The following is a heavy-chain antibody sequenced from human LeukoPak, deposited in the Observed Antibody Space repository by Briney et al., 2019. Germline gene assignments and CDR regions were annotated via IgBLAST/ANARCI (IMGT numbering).Heavy chain of an antibody. Sequence: GASVKVSCKASGYTFTGYYIHWVRQAPGQGLEWMGWINPNSGGTNYAQKFQGRVTMTRDTAISTAYMELSRLRSDDTASYYCARDGGDYEVQGSDYWGQGTLVTVSS. V-gene: IGHV1-2*02. CDR2: INPNSGGT. J-gene: IGHJ4*02. CDR3: ARDGGDYEVQGSDY. D-gene: IGHD4-17*01. CDR1: GYTFTGYY.